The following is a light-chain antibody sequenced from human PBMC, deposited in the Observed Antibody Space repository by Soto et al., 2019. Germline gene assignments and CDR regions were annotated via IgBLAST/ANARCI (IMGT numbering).Light chain of an antibody. V-gene: IGLV2-14*01. J-gene: IGLJ2*01. Sequence: QSVLTQPASVSGSPGQSITISCTGTSSDVGSYNYVSWYQQYPGKAPKLMIYEVSNRPSGVSNRFSGSRSGNTASLSISGLQAEDEADYYCSSYTRSSTHVVFGGGTKLTVL. CDR1: SSDVGSYNY. CDR2: EVS. CDR3: SSYTRSSTHVV.